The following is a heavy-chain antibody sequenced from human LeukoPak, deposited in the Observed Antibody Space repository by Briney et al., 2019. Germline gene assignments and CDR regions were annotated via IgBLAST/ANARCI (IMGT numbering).Heavy chain of an antibody. Sequence: ASVKVSCKASGYTFTSYGISWVRQAPGQGLEWMGRIIPILGIANYAQKFQGRVTITADKSTSTAYMELSSLRSEDTAVYYCARDRGSLGGFDYWGQGTLVTVSS. CDR1: GYTFTSYG. CDR2: IIPILGIA. J-gene: IGHJ4*02. V-gene: IGHV1-69*04. D-gene: IGHD3-16*01. CDR3: ARDRGSLGGFDY.